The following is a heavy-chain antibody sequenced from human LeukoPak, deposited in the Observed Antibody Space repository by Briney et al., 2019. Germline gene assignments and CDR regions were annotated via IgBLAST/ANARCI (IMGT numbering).Heavy chain of an antibody. CDR3: ANIGYSGYDWDY. D-gene: IGHD5-12*01. V-gene: IGHV3-23*01. Sequence: PGGSLRLSCAASGFTFSSSGMTWVRQVPGKGLEWVASISGSGSNTYYTDSAKGRFTVSRDNSKNTLYLQMNSLRTEDTAVYYCANIGYSGYDWDYWGQGTLVTVSS. CDR1: GFTFSSSG. J-gene: IGHJ4*02. CDR2: ISGSGSNT.